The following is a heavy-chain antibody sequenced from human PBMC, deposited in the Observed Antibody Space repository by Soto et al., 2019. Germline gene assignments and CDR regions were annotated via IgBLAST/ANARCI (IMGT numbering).Heavy chain of an antibody. V-gene: IGHV1-3*01. Sequence: ASVKVSCKASGYTFTSYAMHWVRQAPGQRLEWMGWINAGNGNTKYSQKLQGRVTITRDTSASTAYMELSSLRSEDTAVYYCARPVVVAGTPDDAFDIWGQGTMVTVSS. CDR1: GYTFTSYA. CDR3: ARPVVVAGTPDDAFDI. CDR2: INAGNGNT. D-gene: IGHD6-19*01. J-gene: IGHJ3*02.